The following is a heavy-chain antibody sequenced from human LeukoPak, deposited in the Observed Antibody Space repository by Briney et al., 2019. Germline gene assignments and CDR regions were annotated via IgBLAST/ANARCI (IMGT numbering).Heavy chain of an antibody. V-gene: IGHV4-30-4*01. J-gene: IGHJ5*02. Sequence: SHTLSLTCTVSGGSISSADYYWSWIRQPPGKGLEWIGYIYYSGSTYYNPSLKSRVTISVDTSKNQFSLKLSSVTAADTAVYYCERETEEGWFDPWGQGTLVTVSS. CDR2: IYYSGST. CDR3: ERETEEGWFDP. CDR1: GGSISSADYY.